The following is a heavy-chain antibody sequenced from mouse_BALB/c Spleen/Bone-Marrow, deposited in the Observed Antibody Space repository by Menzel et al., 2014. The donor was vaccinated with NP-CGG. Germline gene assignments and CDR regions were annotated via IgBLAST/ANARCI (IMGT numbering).Heavy chain of an antibody. J-gene: IGHJ4*01. CDR2: IDPANGNT. CDR3: ARWEYYAMDY. V-gene: IGHV14-3*02. CDR1: GFNIKDTY. Sequence: EVQLQQSGAELVKPGASVKLSCTASGFNIKDTYMHWVKQRPEQGMEWIGRIDPANGNTKYDPKFQGKATITADTSSNTAYLQLSSLTSEDTAVYYCARWEYYAMDYWGQGTSVTVSS. D-gene: IGHD4-1*01.